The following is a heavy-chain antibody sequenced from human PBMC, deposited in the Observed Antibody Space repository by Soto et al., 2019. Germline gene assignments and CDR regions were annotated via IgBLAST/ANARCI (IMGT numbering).Heavy chain of an antibody. CDR1: GGSFKSGSYS. Sequence: QVQLQESGPGLMKPSETLSLTCTVSGGSFKSGSYSWSWIRQPPGKGLEWIGYVYHTGRTSYNPSLKSRVSISMDTSKNQFSLNLDSVTAADTAVYFCARDFAYFDSWGQGTLVTVSS. CDR3: ARDFAYFDS. CDR2: VYHTGRT. J-gene: IGHJ4*02. D-gene: IGHD3-3*01. V-gene: IGHV4-61*01.